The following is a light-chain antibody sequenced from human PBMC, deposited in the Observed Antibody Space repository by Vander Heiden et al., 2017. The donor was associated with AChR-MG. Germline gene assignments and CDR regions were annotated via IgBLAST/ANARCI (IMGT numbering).Light chain of an antibody. CDR2: EGN. CDR1: TSDVANYNL. Sequence: QSALTQPASVSGSPGQSITISCTGTTSDVANYNLVSWYQQHPGKVPKLMLYEGNKRPSGVSDRFSGSKSGNTAFLTISGLQTEDEAGYYCCSYAGSSISWVFGGGTKLTVL. V-gene: IGLV2-23*01. CDR3: CSYAGSSISWV. J-gene: IGLJ3*02.